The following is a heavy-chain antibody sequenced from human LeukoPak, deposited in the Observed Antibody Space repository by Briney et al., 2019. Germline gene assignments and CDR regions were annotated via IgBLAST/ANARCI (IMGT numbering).Heavy chain of an antibody. V-gene: IGHV4-61*01. CDR3: ARELNWGFDV. Sequence: SQTLSLTCTVSGGSISSGSYYWRWIRQPPGTGLEWIGYIYYSGSTNYNPSLKSRVSISVDTSKNQFSLKLSSVTAADTAVYYCARELNWGFDVWGQGTLVTVSS. CDR2: IYYSGST. J-gene: IGHJ4*02. D-gene: IGHD7-27*01. CDR1: GGSISSGSYY.